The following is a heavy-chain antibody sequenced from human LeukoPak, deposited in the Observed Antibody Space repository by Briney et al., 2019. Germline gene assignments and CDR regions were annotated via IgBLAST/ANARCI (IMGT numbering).Heavy chain of an antibody. CDR1: GFTFSTYA. CDR3: AKAYYYDSSGYEYYLDY. Sequence: PGGSLRLSCAASGFTFSTYAMSWVRQAPGKGLEWVSTISGRGIRTYYADSVKGRFTISRDNSKNTLYLQMNSLRAEDTAVYYCAKAYYYDSSGYEYYLDYWGQGTLVTVSS. CDR2: ISGRGIRT. J-gene: IGHJ4*02. D-gene: IGHD3-22*01. V-gene: IGHV3-23*01.